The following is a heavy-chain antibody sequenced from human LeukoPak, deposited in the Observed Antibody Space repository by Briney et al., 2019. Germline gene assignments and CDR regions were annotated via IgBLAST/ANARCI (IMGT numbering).Heavy chain of an antibody. CDR2: ISSSGSAI. CDR1: GFTFSVYY. CDR3: ARSIAAAGGFDY. D-gene: IGHD6-13*01. V-gene: IGHV3-11*04. J-gene: IGHJ4*02. Sequence: GGSLRLSCAASGFTFSVYYMTWIRQAPGKGLEWVSYISSSGSAIYYADSVKGRFTISRDNAKNSLYLQMNSLRAEDTAVYYCARSIAAAGGFDYWGQGTLVTVSS.